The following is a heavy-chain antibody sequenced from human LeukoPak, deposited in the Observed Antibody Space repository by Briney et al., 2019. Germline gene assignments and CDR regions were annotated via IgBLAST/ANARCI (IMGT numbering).Heavy chain of an antibody. CDR2: ITSTGDST. CDR1: GFAFSIYA. CDR3: AKDRPNYY. D-gene: IGHD1-7*01. V-gene: IGHV3-23*01. J-gene: IGHJ4*02. Sequence: GGSLRLSCAVSGFAFSIYAMSWVRQVPGKGLNWVSSITSTGDSTYYADSVRGRFTISRDNSENTLYLRMNSLRAEDTAIYYCAKDRPNYYWGQGTLVTVSS.